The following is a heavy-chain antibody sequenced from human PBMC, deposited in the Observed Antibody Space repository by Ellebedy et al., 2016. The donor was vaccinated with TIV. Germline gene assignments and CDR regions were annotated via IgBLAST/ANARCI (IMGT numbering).Heavy chain of an antibody. CDR2: ISYDGSNK. V-gene: IGHV3-30-3*01. J-gene: IGHJ6*02. CDR1: KFTFTTYS. Sequence: GESLKISCAASKFTFTTYSMHWVRQAPGKGLEWVAVISYDGSNKYYADSVQGRFTISRDNSKNTLYLQMNSLRAEDTAVYYCARDGPTTIAAADYYYGMDVWGQGTTVTVSS. CDR3: ARDGPTTIAAADYYYGMDV. D-gene: IGHD6-13*01.